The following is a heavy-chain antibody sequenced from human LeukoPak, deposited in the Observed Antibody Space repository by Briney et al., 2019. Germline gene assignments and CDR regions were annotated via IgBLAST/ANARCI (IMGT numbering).Heavy chain of an antibody. J-gene: IGHJ6*02. CDR1: GYTFTSYD. CDR3: AADLHSSSWYYYYYGMDV. Sequence: ASVKVSCKASGYTFTSYDINWVRQATGQGLEWMGWMNPNSGNTGYAQKFQGRVTMTRNTSISTAYMELSSLRSEDTAVYYCAADLHSSSWYYYYYGMDVWGQGTTVTVSS. D-gene: IGHD6-13*01. V-gene: IGHV1-8*01. CDR2: MNPNSGNT.